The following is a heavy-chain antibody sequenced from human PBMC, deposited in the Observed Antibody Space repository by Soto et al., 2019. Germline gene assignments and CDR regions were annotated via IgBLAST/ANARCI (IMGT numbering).Heavy chain of an antibody. J-gene: IGHJ6*04. D-gene: IGHD1-20*01. CDR2: IIPIFGTS. Sequence: GASVNVSCKASGGTFSSYAISWVRQAPGQGLEWMGGIIPIFGTSNYAQKFQGRVTITADESTSTAYMELSSLRSEDTAVYYCARDPLSITGTTDFYYYGMEVWGKGNTVNVSS. V-gene: IGHV1-69*13. CDR1: GGTFSSYA. CDR3: ARDPLSITGTTDFYYYGMEV.